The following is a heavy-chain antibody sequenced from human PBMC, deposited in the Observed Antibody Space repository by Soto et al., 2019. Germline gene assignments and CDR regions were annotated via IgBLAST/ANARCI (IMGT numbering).Heavy chain of an antibody. CDR1: GFIFGAHA. Sequence: GGSLRLSCAASGFIFGAHAMSWVRQAPGKGLEWVSSINSSGSTINYADSVKGRFTISRDNAKNSLYLQMNSLRAEDTAVYYCARVSPPPDYWGQGTLVTAPQ. CDR3: ARVSPPPDY. V-gene: IGHV3-11*01. CDR2: INSSGSTI. J-gene: IGHJ4*02.